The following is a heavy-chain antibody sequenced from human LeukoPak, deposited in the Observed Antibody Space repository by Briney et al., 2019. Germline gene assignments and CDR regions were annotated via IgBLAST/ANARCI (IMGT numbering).Heavy chain of an antibody. CDR2: ISGSGGST. CDR1: GFTFSSYA. V-gene: IGHV3-23*01. CDR3: TTDAEEVSTTLFDY. J-gene: IGHJ4*02. Sequence: GGSLRLSCAASGFTFSSYAMSWVRQAPGKGLEWVSAISGSGGSTYYADSVKGRFTISRDNSKNTLYLQMNSLRAEDTAVYYCTTDAEEVSTTLFDYWGQGTLVTVSS. D-gene: IGHD1-14*01.